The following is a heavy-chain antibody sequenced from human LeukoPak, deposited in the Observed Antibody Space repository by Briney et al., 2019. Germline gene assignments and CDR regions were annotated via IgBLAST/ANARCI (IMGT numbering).Heavy chain of an antibody. J-gene: IGHJ4*02. Sequence: GGSLRLSCAASGFTVSSNYMSWVRQAPGKGLEWVANMKQDGSEKYYVDSVKGRFTISRDNAKNSLYLQMNSLRAEDTAVYYCARDIDYEDYWGQGTLVTVSS. CDR1: GFTVSSNY. V-gene: IGHV3-7*01. D-gene: IGHD4-17*01. CDR3: ARDIDYEDY. CDR2: MKQDGSEK.